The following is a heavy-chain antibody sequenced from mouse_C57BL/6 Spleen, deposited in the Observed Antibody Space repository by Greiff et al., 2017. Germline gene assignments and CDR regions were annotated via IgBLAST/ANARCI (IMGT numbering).Heavy chain of an antibody. Sequence: VKLMESGAELVKPGASVKISCKASGYAFSSYWMNWVKQRPGKGLEWIGQIYPGDGDTNYNGKFKGKATLTADKSSSTAYMQLSSLTSEDSAVDFCAPIYDGYYGAMDYWGQGTSVTVSS. V-gene: IGHV1-80*01. CDR3: APIYDGYYGAMDY. J-gene: IGHJ4*01. D-gene: IGHD2-3*01. CDR1: GYAFSSYW. CDR2: IYPGDGDT.